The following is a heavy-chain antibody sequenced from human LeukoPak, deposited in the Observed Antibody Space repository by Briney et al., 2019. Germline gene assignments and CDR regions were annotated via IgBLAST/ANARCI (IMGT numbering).Heavy chain of an antibody. J-gene: IGHJ6*03. CDR1: GYTFTDYY. CDR2: INPKSRAT. V-gene: IGHV1-2*02. D-gene: IGHD5-18*01. Sequence: ASVKVSCKASGYTFTDYYMHWVRQAPGQGLEWMGWINPKSRATNYAQNFQGRVTLTRDTSISTAYMELSSLRSDDTAVYYCARGVDTAVIPYYYYYYMDVWGIGTTVTVSS. CDR3: ARGVDTAVIPYYYYYYMDV.